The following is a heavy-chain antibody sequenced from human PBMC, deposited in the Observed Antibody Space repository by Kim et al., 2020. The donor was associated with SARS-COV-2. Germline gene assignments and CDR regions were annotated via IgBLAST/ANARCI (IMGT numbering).Heavy chain of an antibody. D-gene: IGHD3-22*01. CDR2: IYPGDSDT. J-gene: IGHJ4*02. Sequence: GESLKISCKGSGYSFTSHWIGWVRQMPGKGLEWMGIIYPGDSDTRYIPSFQGQVTISSDKSISTAYLQWSSLKASDTAMYYCARHVIYDSSGYYPDYWGQGTLVTVSS. CDR1: GYSFTSHW. CDR3: ARHVIYDSSGYYPDY. V-gene: IGHV5-51*01.